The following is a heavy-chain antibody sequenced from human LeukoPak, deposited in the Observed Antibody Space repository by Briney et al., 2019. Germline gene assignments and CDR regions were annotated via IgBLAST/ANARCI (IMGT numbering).Heavy chain of an antibody. D-gene: IGHD3-10*01. CDR1: GYSFPIYW. Sequence: GESLKISCKGSGYSFPIYWIGWVRQMPGKGLEWMGIIYPGDSDTRYSPSFQGQITISADKSISTAYLQWSSLKASDTAMYYCARHSTSASGTYALDFWGQGTLVTVPS. CDR3: ARHSTSASGTYALDF. V-gene: IGHV5-51*01. J-gene: IGHJ4*02. CDR2: IYPGDSDT.